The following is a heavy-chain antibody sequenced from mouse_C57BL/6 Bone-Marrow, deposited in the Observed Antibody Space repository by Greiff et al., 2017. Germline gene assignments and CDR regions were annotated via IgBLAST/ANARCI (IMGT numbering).Heavy chain of an antibody. V-gene: IGHV7-3*01. CDR2: IRNNANGYTT. CDR3: AMHYYGSSYLAWFAY. CDR1: GFTFTDYY. J-gene: IGHJ3*01. Sequence: EVKLQESGGGLVQPGGSLSLSCAASGFTFTDYYMSWVRQPPGKALEWLGFIRNNANGYTTEYSASVTGRFTISRDNSKSILYLQLNALRAEDSATFYCAMHYYGSSYLAWFAYWGQGTLVTVSS. D-gene: IGHD1-1*01.